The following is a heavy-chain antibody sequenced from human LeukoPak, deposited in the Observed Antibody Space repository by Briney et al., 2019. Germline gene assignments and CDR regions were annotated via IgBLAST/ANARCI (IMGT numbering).Heavy chain of an antibody. J-gene: IGHJ4*02. CDR3: ARVRYCGGDCFPFDY. CDR2: IFYSGST. D-gene: IGHD2-21*01. V-gene: IGHV4-59*01. Sequence: NASETLSLTCSVSGGSISGYYWTWIRQPPGKGLEWIGYIFYSGSTNYNPSLKSRATISVDTSKHQFSLSLTSVIAADTAVYYCARVRYCGGDCFPFDYWGQGTLVTVSS. CDR1: GGSISGYY.